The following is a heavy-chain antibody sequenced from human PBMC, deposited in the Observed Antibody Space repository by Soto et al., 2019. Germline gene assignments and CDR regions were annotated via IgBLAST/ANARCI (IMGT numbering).Heavy chain of an antibody. CDR3: ALHYDFWSGYYDANWFDP. D-gene: IGHD3-3*01. J-gene: IGHJ5*02. CDR1: GGSFSCYY. Sequence: PSETLSLTCAVYGGSFSCYYWSWIRQPPGKGLEWIGEINHSGSTNYNPSLKSRVTISVDTSKNQFSLKLSSVTAADTAVYYCALHYDFWSGYYDANWFDPWGQGTLVTVSS. CDR2: INHSGST. V-gene: IGHV4-34*01.